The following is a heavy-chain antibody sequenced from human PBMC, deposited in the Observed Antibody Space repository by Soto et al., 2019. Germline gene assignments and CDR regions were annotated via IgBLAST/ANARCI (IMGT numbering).Heavy chain of an antibody. CDR3: ARVGAAAKHYFDY. D-gene: IGHD6-13*01. V-gene: IGHV1-3*01. J-gene: IGHJ4*02. Sequence: ASVKVSCKASGYTFTSYAMHWVRQAPGQRLEWMGWINAGNGNTKYSQKFQGRVTITRDTSASTAYMELSRLRSEDTAVYYCARVGAAAKHYFDYWGQGALVTVSS. CDR1: GYTFTSYA. CDR2: INAGNGNT.